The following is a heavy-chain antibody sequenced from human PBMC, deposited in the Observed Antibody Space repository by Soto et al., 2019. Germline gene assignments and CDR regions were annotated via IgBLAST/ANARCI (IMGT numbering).Heavy chain of an antibody. CDR1: GFTFSSYG. CDR3: ARPGVAAAPDDY. J-gene: IGHJ4*02. Sequence: GGSLRLSCAASGFTFSSYGMHWVRQAPGKGLEWVAVISYDGSNKYYADSVKGRFTISRDNSKNTLYLQMNSLRAEDTAVYYCARPGVAAAPDDYWGQGTLVTVSS. CDR2: ISYDGSNK. D-gene: IGHD6-13*01. V-gene: IGHV3-30*03.